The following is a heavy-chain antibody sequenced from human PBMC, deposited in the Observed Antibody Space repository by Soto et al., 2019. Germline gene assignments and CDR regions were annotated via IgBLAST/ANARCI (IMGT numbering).Heavy chain of an antibody. V-gene: IGHV3-30-3*01. CDR3: ARDSPWLSRAFDY. J-gene: IGHJ4*02. D-gene: IGHD6-19*01. Sequence: GGSLRLSCAASGFTFSSYAMHWVRPAPGKGLEWVAVISYDGSNKYYADSVKGRFTISRDNSKNTLYLQMNSLRAEDTAVYYCARDSPWLSRAFDYWGQGTLVTVSS. CDR2: ISYDGSNK. CDR1: GFTFSSYA.